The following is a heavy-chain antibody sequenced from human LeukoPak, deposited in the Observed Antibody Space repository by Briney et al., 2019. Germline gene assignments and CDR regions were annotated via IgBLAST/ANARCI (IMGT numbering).Heavy chain of an antibody. CDR3: AKDWGYSSSQGYYFDY. V-gene: IGHV3-23*01. J-gene: IGHJ4*02. Sequence: GGSLRLSCAASGFSFSTYSMNWVRQAPGKGLEWVSSISGSGVATYSADSVKGRSTISRDNSKNTLYLQMSSLRAEDTAVYYCAKDWGYSSSQGYYFDYWGQGTLVTVSS. D-gene: IGHD6-13*01. CDR2: ISGSGVAT. CDR1: GFSFSTYS.